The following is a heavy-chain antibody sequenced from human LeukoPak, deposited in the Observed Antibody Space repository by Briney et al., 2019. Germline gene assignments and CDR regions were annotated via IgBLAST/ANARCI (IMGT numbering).Heavy chain of an antibody. J-gene: IGHJ3*02. D-gene: IGHD3-22*01. CDR3: ARGYYYDSSGHNSDAFDI. V-gene: IGHV3-53*04. CDR2: IYSGGST. Sequence: GGSLRLSCAVSGFTVSNNYMSWFRQAPGKGLKWVSVIYSGGSTYYADSVKGRFTIPRHTSKNTLYLQMTGLRAEDTAVYYCARGYYYDSSGHNSDAFDIWGQGTMVTVAS. CDR1: GFTVSNNY.